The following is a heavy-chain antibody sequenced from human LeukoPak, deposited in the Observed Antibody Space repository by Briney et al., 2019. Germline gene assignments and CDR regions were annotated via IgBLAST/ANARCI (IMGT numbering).Heavy chain of an antibody. J-gene: IGHJ4*02. CDR1: GFTFSSYG. CDR3: ARGGRWLQQAPYYFDY. V-gene: IGHV3-33*01. D-gene: IGHD5-24*01. Sequence: GGSLRLSCAASGFTFSSYGMHWVRQAPGKGLEWVAVIWYDGSNKYYADSVKGRFTISRDNSKNTLYLRMNSLRAEDTAVYYCARGGRWLQQAPYYFDYWGQGTLVTVSS. CDR2: IWYDGSNK.